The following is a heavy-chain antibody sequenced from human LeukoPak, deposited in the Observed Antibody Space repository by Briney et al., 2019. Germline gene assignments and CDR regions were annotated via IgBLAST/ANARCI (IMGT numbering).Heavy chain of an antibody. Sequence: SETLSLTCTVSGGSVSSGSYYWSWIRQPPGKGLEWIGYIYYSGSTNYNPSLKSRVTISVDTSKNQFSLKLSSVTAADTAVYYCARVHEYSSSWYGVEYAYYYYGMDVWGQGTTVTVSS. CDR2: IYYSGST. V-gene: IGHV4-61*01. J-gene: IGHJ6*02. CDR3: ARVHEYSSSWYGVEYAYYYYGMDV. D-gene: IGHD6-13*01. CDR1: GGSVSSGSYY.